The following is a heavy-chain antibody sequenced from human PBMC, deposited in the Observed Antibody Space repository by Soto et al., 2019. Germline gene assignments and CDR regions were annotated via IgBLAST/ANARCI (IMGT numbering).Heavy chain of an antibody. CDR3: ARDKITGLFDY. CDR1: GGSFSGYY. D-gene: IGHD2-8*02. V-gene: IGHV4-34*01. J-gene: IGHJ4*02. CDR2: INHSGST. Sequence: PSETLSRTCAVYGGSFSGYYWTWIRQPPGTGLEWIGEINHSGSTNYNPSLKSRVTISVDTSKNQFSLKLTSVTAADTAVYYCARDKITGLFDYWGQGTLVTAPQ.